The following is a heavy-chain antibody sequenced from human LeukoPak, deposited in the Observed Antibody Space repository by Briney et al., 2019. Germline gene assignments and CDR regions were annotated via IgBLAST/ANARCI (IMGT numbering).Heavy chain of an antibody. D-gene: IGHD2-15*01. V-gene: IGHV1-2*02. CDR1: GYTFTGYY. Sequence: ASVKVSCKASGYTFTGYYMHWVRQAPGQGLEWMGWINPNSGGTNYAQKFQGRVTMTRDTSISTVYMELSRLRYDDTAPYYCARVEDRIFHYWGQGTLVTVSS. CDR3: ARVEDRIFHY. CDR2: INPNSGGT. J-gene: IGHJ1*01.